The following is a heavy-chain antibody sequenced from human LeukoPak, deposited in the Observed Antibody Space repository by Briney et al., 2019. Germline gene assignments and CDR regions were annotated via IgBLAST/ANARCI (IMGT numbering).Heavy chain of an antibody. J-gene: IGHJ4*02. CDR2: MNSNSGNT. D-gene: IGHD6-19*01. V-gene: IGHV1-18*04. CDR1: GYTFTGYY. CDR3: ARGPFSSSDY. Sequence: ASVKVSCKASGYTFTGYYMHWVRQAPGQGLEWMGWMNSNSGNTGYAQKLQGRVTMTTDTSTSTAYMELRSLRSGDAAVYYCARGPFSSSDYWGQGTLVTVSS.